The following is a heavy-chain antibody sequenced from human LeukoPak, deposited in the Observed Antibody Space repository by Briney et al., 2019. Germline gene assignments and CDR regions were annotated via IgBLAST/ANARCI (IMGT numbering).Heavy chain of an antibody. CDR3: ARLRGSYYFYYYYYYMDV. V-gene: IGHV5-51*01. CDR2: IYPGDSDT. Sequence: GESLKISCKGSGYSFTSYWIGWVRQMPGKGLEWMGIIYPGDSDTRYSPSFQGQVTISADKSICTAYLQWSSLKASDTAMYYCARLRGSYYFYYYYYYMDVWGKGTTVTVSS. J-gene: IGHJ6*03. D-gene: IGHD1-26*01. CDR1: GYSFTSYW.